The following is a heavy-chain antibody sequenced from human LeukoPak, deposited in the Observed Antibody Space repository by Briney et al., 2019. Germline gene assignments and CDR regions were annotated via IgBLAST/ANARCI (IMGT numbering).Heavy chain of an antibody. CDR3: ARPASQFYYYHMDV. D-gene: IGHD2-2*01. CDR2: IGGNGGST. CDR1: GFAFSSYA. V-gene: IGHV3-23*01. J-gene: IGHJ6*02. Sequence: GGSLRLSCAASGFAFSSYAMSWVRQAPGKGLEWVSGIGGNGGSTYYADSAKGRFTISRDNSKNTLYLLMDSLRADDTAVYYCARPASQFYYYHMDVWGQGTTVTVSS.